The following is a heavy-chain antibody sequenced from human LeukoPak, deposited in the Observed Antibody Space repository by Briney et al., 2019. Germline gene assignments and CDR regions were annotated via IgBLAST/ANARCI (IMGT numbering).Heavy chain of an antibody. CDR2: IWYDGSNQ. Sequence: GGSLRLSCAASGFTFSSYGMHWVRQAPGKGLEWVAVIWYDGSNQYHADSVKGRFTISRDNSKNTMYLQMNSLRAEDTAVYYCSRASRYYGSGSYPNWFDPWGQGTLVTVSS. V-gene: IGHV3-33*01. CDR1: GFTFSSYG. J-gene: IGHJ5*02. CDR3: SRASRYYGSGSYPNWFDP. D-gene: IGHD3-10*01.